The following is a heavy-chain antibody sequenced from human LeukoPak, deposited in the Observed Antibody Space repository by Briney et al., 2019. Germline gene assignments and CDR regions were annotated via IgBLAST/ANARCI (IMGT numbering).Heavy chain of an antibody. CDR3: ARTSKSPYDYVWGSDQLPYLFDY. Sequence: PSETLSLTCAIYGGSFSGNYWSWIRQPPGKGLEWIGEINQSGTTNYNPSLKSPVTISVDTSTNQFSLKLSSVTAADTAVYYCARTSKSPYDYVWGSDQLPYLFDYWGQGTLVTVSS. J-gene: IGHJ4*02. CDR2: INQSGTT. V-gene: IGHV4-34*01. D-gene: IGHD3-16*02. CDR1: GGSFSGNY.